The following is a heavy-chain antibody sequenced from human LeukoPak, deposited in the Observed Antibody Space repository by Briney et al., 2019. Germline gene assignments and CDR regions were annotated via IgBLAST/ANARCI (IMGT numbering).Heavy chain of an antibody. D-gene: IGHD3-10*01. J-gene: IGHJ4*02. CDR2: IYYSGST. CDR1: GGSISSGDYY. Sequence: SETLSLTCTVSGGSISSGDYYWSWIRQPPGTGLEWIGYIYYSGSTYYNPSLKSRVTISVDTSKNQFSLKLSSVTAADTAVYYCARASMVRGVDYWGQGTLVTVSS. CDR3: ARASMVRGVDY. V-gene: IGHV4-30-4*01.